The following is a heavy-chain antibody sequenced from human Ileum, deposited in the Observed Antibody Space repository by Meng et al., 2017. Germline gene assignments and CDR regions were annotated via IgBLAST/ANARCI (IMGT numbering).Heavy chain of an antibody. CDR2: ICYSGNT. CDR3: ARRTGEVDLLDY. Sequence: QLQLQESGPGLVKPSETLSLICTFSGGSISSSSHCCDWIRQPPGKGLEWIGSICYSGNTYYNPSLKSRVSMSVDTSKKQISLKLNSVTAADTAVYYCARRTGEVDLLDYWGQGTLVTVSS. D-gene: IGHD7-27*01. J-gene: IGHJ4*02. CDR1: GGSISSSSHC. V-gene: IGHV4-39*01.